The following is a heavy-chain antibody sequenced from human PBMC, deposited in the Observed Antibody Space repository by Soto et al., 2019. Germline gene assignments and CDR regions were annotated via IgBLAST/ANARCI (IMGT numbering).Heavy chain of an antibody. D-gene: IGHD6-13*01. CDR1: GGSISSYY. CDR2: IYYSGST. CDR3: ARLNSRRFDY. V-gene: IGHV4-59*01. J-gene: IGHJ4*02. Sequence: SETLSLTCTVSGGSISSYYWSWIRQPPGKGLEWIGYIYYSGSTNYNPSLKSRVTISVDTSKNQFSLKLSSVTAADTAVYYCARLNSRRFDYWGQGTLVTVSS.